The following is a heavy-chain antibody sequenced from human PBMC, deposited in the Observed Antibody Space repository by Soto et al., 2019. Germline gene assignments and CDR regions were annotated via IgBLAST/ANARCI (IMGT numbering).Heavy chain of an antibody. V-gene: IGHV3-21*01. D-gene: IGHD2-2*01. Sequence: GGSLRLSCAASGFTFSRYGMNWVRQAPGKGLEWVSSISSSTSYVYYADSVKGRFSVSRDNAKKILYLEMYALRTEDTAVYYCARDPSEGRVGNWFESWGQGTLVTVSS. CDR3: ARDPSEGRVGNWFES. CDR2: ISSSTSYV. J-gene: IGHJ5*01. CDR1: GFTFSRYG.